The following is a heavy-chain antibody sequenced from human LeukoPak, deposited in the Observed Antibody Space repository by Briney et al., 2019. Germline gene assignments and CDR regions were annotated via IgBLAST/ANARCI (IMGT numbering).Heavy chain of an antibody. CDR1: GGSISSGSYY. V-gene: IGHV4-61*02. CDR3: ARVGGSSYDQFDY. D-gene: IGHD5-18*01. J-gene: IGHJ4*02. Sequence: SQTLSLTCTVSGGSISSGSYYWNWIRQPAGKGLEWIGRIYTTGSTNYNPSLKSRVTISVDTSKNQFSLNLNSVTAADTAVYYCARVGGSSYDQFDYWGQGTLVTVSS. CDR2: IYTTGST.